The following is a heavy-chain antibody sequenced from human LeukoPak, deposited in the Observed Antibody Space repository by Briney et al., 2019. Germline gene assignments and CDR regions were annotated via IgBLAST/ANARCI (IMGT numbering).Heavy chain of an antibody. D-gene: IGHD3-10*01. CDR1: GFTFSTYG. Sequence: PGGSLRLSCAASGFTFSTYGMSWVRQAPGKGLEWVANIKEDGTEKYYVGSVKGRFTISRDNAKESLYLQMNSLRDDDTAVYFCARSPAGDAWPPAYYMDVWGKGTTVTVSS. CDR3: ARSPAGDAWPPAYYMDV. V-gene: IGHV3-7*01. J-gene: IGHJ6*03. CDR2: IKEDGTEK.